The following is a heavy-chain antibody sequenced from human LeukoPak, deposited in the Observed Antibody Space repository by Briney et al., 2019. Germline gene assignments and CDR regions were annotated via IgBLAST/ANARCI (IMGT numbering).Heavy chain of an antibody. CDR3: ARESLKLEIPDY. V-gene: IGHV4-61*02. D-gene: IGHD1-7*01. CDR1: GGSISSGSYY. CDR2: IYTSGST. Sequence: PSETLSLTCTVSGGSISSGSYYWSWIRQPAGKGLEWIGRIYTSGSTNYNPSLKSRVTMSADTSKNQFSLKLSSVTAADTAVYYCARESLKLEIPDYWGQGTLVTVSS. J-gene: IGHJ4*02.